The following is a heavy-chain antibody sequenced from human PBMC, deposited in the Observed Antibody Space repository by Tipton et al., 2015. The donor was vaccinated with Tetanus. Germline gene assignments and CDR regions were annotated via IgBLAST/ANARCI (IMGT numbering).Heavy chain of an antibody. J-gene: IGHJ6*02. CDR1: GVSISSYY. Sequence: TLSLTCTVSGVSISSYYWSWIRQSPGKGLEWIGEIYYSGTTNYNPSLKSRVTISTGKSKNQVSLRLNSVTAADTAVYFCARTPDYYYGMDVWGQGTTVTVSS. CDR2: IYYSGTT. CDR3: ARTPDYYYGMDV. V-gene: IGHV4-59*12.